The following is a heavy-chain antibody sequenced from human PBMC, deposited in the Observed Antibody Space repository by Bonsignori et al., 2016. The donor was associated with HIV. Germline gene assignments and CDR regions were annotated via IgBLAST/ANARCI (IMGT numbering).Heavy chain of an antibody. CDR2: MNPNSGNT. V-gene: IGHV1-8*01. D-gene: IGHD3-10*01. J-gene: IGHJ4*02. Sequence: GRQAPGQGLEWMGWMNPNSGNTGYAQKFQGRVTMTRNTSISTAYMELSSLRSEDTAVYYCARVPLGSFDYWGQGTLVTVSS. CDR3: ARVPLGSFDY.